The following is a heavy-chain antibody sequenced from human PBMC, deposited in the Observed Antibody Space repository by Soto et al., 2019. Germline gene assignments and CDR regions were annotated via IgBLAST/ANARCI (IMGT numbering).Heavy chain of an antibody. J-gene: IGHJ4*02. D-gene: IGHD7-27*01. CDR3: ARCPETGDRFYDY. CDR1: GLTFSDYC. Sequence: QVQLVESGGGLVKPGGSLRLSCAASGLTFSDYCMSWIRQAPGKGLEWVSYISSSGTTIYYPESVKGRFTISRDNAKNSLHLPMNRLRAEDTAVYYCARCPETGDRFYDYWGQGTLVTVSS. CDR2: ISSSGTTI. V-gene: IGHV3-11*01.